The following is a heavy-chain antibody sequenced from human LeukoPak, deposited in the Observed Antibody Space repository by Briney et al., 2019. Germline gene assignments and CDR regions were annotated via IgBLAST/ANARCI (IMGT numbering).Heavy chain of an antibody. CDR1: GFTFSHYY. CDR3: ARAFSSSWYVDYYYYMDV. CDR2: INSSGSTI. V-gene: IGHV3-11*04. D-gene: IGHD6-13*01. J-gene: IGHJ6*03. Sequence: PEGSLRLSCAASGFTFSHYYMSWIRQPPGKGLEWVSYINSSGSTIYYGDSVKGLFTISSDNAKNSLYLQMNSLRAEDTAVYYCARAFSSSWYVDYYYYMDVWGKGTTVTVSS.